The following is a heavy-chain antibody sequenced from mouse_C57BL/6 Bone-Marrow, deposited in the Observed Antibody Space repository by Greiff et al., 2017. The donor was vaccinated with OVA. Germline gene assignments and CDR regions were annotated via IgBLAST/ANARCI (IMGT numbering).Heavy chain of an antibody. CDR2: IWSGGST. CDR3: ARNPFAY. Sequence: QVQLQQSGPGLVQPSQSLSITCTVSGFSLTSYGVHWVRQSPGKGLEWLGVIWSGGSTAYNAAFISRLSISKDNSKSQVFFKMNSLQADDTAIYYCARNPFAYWGQGTLVTVSA. J-gene: IGHJ3*01. CDR1: GFSLTSYG. V-gene: IGHV2-2*01.